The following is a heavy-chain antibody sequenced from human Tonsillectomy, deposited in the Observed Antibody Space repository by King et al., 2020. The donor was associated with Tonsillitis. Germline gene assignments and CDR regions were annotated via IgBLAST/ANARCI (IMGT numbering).Heavy chain of an antibody. V-gene: IGHV1-18*01. CDR3: ASPDYGSGVDGFDI. Sequence: VQLVESGAEVKKPGASVKVSCKASGYTFTSYGIHWVRQAPGQGLEWMGWISAYSGNTNYAQKLQGRVTMTRDTSTSTAYMELRSLRSDDTAVYYCASPDYGSGVDGFDIWGEGTMVTVSS. CDR1: GYTFTSYG. CDR2: ISAYSGNT. J-gene: IGHJ3*02. D-gene: IGHD3-10*01.